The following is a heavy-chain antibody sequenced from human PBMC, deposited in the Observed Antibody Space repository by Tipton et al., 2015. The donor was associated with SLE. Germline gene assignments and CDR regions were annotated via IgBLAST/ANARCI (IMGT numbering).Heavy chain of an antibody. J-gene: IGHJ4*02. CDR3: AKNSGSYYFDD. CDR1: GGSISSGDYY. CDR2: IYYSGTT. Sequence: TLSLTCAVSGGSISSGDYYWSWIRQPPGKGLEWIGYIYYSGTTYYNPSLRGRFTISVDTSKNQFSLKLSSVTAADTAVYYCAKNSGSYYFDDWGQGTLVTVSS. V-gene: IGHV4-30-4*01. D-gene: IGHD3-10*01.